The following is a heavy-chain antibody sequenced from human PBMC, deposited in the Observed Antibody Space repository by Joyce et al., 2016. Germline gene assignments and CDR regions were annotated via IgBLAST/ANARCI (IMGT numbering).Heavy chain of an antibody. CDR2: MNPSNGNT. Sequence: QVQLVQSGAEVKKPGASVKVSCKASGYTFTSYDINWVRQATGQGPEWMGWMNPSNGNTDFAQKFQGRVSMTRNTSISTAYMELSGLRSEDTAVYYCAREAVTGTDLWGQGTLVTVSS. CDR1: GYTFTSYD. CDR3: AREAVTGTDL. V-gene: IGHV1-8*01. J-gene: IGHJ5*02. D-gene: IGHD1-7*01.